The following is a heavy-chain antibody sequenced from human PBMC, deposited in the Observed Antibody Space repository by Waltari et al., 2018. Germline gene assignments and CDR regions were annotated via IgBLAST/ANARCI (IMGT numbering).Heavy chain of an antibody. D-gene: IGHD2-15*01. CDR3: ARGWCSGGSCSDY. J-gene: IGHJ4*02. Sequence: QVQLVESGGGVVQPGRSLRLSCAASGFTFSSYAMHWVRQAPGKGLEWVAVISYDGSNKYYADSVKGRFTISRDNSKNTLYLQMNSLRAEDTAVYYCARGWCSGGSCSDYWGQGTLVTVSS. CDR2: ISYDGSNK. V-gene: IGHV3-30-3*01. CDR1: GFTFSSYA.